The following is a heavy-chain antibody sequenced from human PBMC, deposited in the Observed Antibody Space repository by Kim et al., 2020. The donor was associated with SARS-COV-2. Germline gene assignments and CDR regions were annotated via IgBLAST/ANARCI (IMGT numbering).Heavy chain of an antibody. V-gene: IGHV4-61*08. D-gene: IGHD2-15*01. CDR3: ARDACPHNGLQFDS. Sequence: SETLSLTCTVSGASVGTGAYYWSWIRQSPGRTLEWIGYIYPTGSTNYNPSLKSRVTMSTNTSKNQFSLTLRSVTAADTAVYYCARDACPHNGLQFDSWGQGTLVTVSS. J-gene: IGHJ4*02. CDR1: GASVGTGAYY. CDR2: IYPTGST.